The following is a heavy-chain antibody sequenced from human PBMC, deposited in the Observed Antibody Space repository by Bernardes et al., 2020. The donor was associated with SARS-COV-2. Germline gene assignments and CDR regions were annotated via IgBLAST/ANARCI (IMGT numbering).Heavy chain of an antibody. Sequence: GGSLRLSCAASGFIFSDYPMNWVRQAPGKGLEWVSVISGSGRSTYYRDSIKGRFIISRDNSKNTVSLQMNNLRVEDTAVYYCATQTGTTWGPTSSMVDFWGPGTLVSVSS. CDR2: ISGSGRST. D-gene: IGHD1-1*01. CDR3: ATQTGTTWGPTSSMVDF. CDR1: GFIFSDYP. J-gene: IGHJ4*01. V-gene: IGHV3-23*01.